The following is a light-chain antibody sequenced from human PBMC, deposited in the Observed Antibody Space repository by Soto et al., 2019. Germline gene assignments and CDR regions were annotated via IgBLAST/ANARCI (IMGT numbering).Light chain of an antibody. CDR2: DVS. CDR3: CSYAGSYTRWV. V-gene: IGLV2-11*01. J-gene: IGLJ3*02. CDR1: SSDVGGYNY. Sequence: QSALTQPRSVSGSPGQSGTISCTGTSSDVGGYNYVSWYQQHPGKAPKLMIYDVSKRPSGVPDRFSGSKSGNTASLTISGLQAEDEADYYCCSYAGSYTRWVFGGGTKLAVL.